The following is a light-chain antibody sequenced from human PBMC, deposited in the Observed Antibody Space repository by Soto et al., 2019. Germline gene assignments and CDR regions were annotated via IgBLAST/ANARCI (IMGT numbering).Light chain of an antibody. CDR2: NNN. Sequence: QSVLTQPPSASGTPGQRVTISCSGSSSNIASNTVNWYQQLPGTAPKLLIYNNNHRPSGVLDRFSGSKSGTSASLAISGLQSEYEAVYYCAAWYDSLNGTIFGGGTKLTLL. V-gene: IGLV1-44*01. CDR1: SSNIASNT. CDR3: AAWYDSLNGTI. J-gene: IGLJ2*01.